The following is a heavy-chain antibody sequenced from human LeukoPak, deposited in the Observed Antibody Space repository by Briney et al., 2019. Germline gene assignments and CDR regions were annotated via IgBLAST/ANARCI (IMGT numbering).Heavy chain of an antibody. CDR2: INHSGST. V-gene: IGHV4-34*01. Sequence: SETLSLTCAVYGGSFSGYYWSWIRQPPGKGLEWIGEINHSGSTNYNPSLKSRVTISVDTSKNQFSLKLSSVTAADTAVYYCARLDMRDQLLGSSYYMDAWGKGTTVTVSS. D-gene: IGHD2-2*01. CDR1: GGSFSGYY. CDR3: ARLDMRDQLLGSSYYMDA. J-gene: IGHJ6*03.